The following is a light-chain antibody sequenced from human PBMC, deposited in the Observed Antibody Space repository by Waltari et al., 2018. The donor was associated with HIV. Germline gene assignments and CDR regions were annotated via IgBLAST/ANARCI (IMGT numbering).Light chain of an antibody. J-gene: IGLJ2*01. CDR2: ENN. Sequence: QYVLTHPPSLSAAPGERVTITRSGRVPNIGHTHRSGYPPFPGTAPKLLIYENNKRPSGIPDRFSGSKSGTSATLAITGLQTGDEAAYYCGTWDSDLGAGVFGGGTKVAVL. CDR3: GTWDSDLGAGV. V-gene: IGLV1-51*01. CDR1: VPNIGHTH.